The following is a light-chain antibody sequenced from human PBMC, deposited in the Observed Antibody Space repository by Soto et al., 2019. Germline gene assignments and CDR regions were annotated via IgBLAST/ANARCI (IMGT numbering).Light chain of an antibody. CDR3: CSAADNNVV. CDR1: VLAKKY. V-gene: IGLV3-27*01. J-gene: IGLJ2*01. Sequence: SYELTQPSSVSVSPGQTARITCSGDVLAKKYARWFQQKPGQAPVLVIYKDSERPSGIPERFSGSSSGTTVTLTISGAQVEDEADYSCCSAADNNVVFGGGTKLTVL. CDR2: KDS.